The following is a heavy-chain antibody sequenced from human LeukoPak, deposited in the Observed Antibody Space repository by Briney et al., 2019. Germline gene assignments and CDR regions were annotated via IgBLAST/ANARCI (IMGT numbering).Heavy chain of an antibody. D-gene: IGHD6-13*01. CDR1: GGSISSPTYS. V-gene: IGHV4-39*01. Sequence: SETLSLTCTVSGGSISSPTYSWAWIRHPPAKGLDGLGSVPHSGSAYYSPSLKSRVTMSGDTSKNQFSLRLSSVTAADTAVYYCARRQLAAGGRGYFFDYWGQGTLVTVSS. J-gene: IGHJ4*02. CDR3: ARRQLAAGGRGYFFDY. CDR2: VPHSGSA.